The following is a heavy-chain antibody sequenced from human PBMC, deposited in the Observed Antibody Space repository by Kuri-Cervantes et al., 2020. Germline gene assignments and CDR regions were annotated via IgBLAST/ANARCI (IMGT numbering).Heavy chain of an antibody. V-gene: IGHV7-4-1*01. CDR3: ARERMWKAQYYDILNGYSGCVRGEKGWFDH. CDR2: SNTNTGNP. Sequence: ASVKDACKASGYTYIRYPRYGVRQPPGQGVEWVGWSNTNTGNPTYAQGFTGRFVYYLDTSVSTADLQICSLKAEDSAVYYFARERMWKAQYYDILNGYSGCVRGEKGWFDHWGQGTLVTVSS. D-gene: IGHD3-9*01. J-gene: IGHJ5*02. CDR1: GYTYIRYP.